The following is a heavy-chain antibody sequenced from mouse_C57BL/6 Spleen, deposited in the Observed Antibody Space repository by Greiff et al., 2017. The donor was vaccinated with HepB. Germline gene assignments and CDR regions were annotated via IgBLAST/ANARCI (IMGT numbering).Heavy chain of an antibody. V-gene: IGHV1-18*01. CDR3: ARQGDYYGSSYGYFDV. J-gene: IGHJ1*03. D-gene: IGHD1-1*01. Sequence: VQLQQSGPELVKPGASVKIPCKASGYTFTDYNMDWVKQSHGKSLEWIGDINPNNGGTIYNQKFKGKATLTVDKSSSTAYMELRSLTSEDTAVYYCARQGDYYGSSYGYFDVWGTGTTVTVSS. CDR2: INPNNGGT. CDR1: GYTFTDYN.